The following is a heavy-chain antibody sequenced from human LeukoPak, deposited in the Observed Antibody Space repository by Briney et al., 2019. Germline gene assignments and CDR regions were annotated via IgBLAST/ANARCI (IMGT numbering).Heavy chain of an antibody. CDR1: GFIFSSYG. CDR2: IWYDGRNK. CDR3: ARGQDLRYSSALYY. D-gene: IGHD6-19*01. Sequence: PGRSLRLSCAASGFIFSSYGMHWVRQAPGKGLEWVAGIWYDGRNKDYADSVKGRFTISRDNSKKTLYLQMNSLRAEDTAVYYCARGQDLRYSSALYYWGQGTLATVSS. J-gene: IGHJ4*02. V-gene: IGHV3-33*01.